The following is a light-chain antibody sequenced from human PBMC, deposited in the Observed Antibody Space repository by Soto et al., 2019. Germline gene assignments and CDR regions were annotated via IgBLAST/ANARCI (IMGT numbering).Light chain of an antibody. J-gene: IGKJ5*01. V-gene: IGKV2-28*01. Sequence: IVMTQSPLSLPVTPLEPASISCGSVQSLLYSNGYNYLDWYLQRPGQSPQLLIYLGSNRAPGVPDRFSGSGSGTDFTLKISRVEAEDVGVYYCMQGLQDLTFGQGTRLEIK. CDR2: LGS. CDR3: MQGLQDLT. CDR1: QSLLYSNGYNY.